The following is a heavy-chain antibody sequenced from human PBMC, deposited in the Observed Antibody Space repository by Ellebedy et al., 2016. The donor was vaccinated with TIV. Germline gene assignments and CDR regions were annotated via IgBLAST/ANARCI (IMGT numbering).Heavy chain of an antibody. D-gene: IGHD6-19*01. CDR2: ISYDGSNK. Sequence: GGSLRLSCAASGFTFSSYAMHWVRQAPGKGLEWVAVISYDGSNKYYADSVKGRFTISRDNSKNTLYLQMNSLRAEDTAVYYCARQWLEVGAFDIWGQGTMVTVSS. CDR1: GFTFSSYA. CDR3: ARQWLEVGAFDI. V-gene: IGHV3-30-3*01. J-gene: IGHJ3*02.